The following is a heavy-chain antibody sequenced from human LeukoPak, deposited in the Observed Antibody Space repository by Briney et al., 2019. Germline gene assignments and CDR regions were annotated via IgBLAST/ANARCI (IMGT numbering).Heavy chain of an antibody. D-gene: IGHD6-19*01. CDR2: IRYDGIDK. J-gene: IGHJ4*02. Sequence: GRSLRLSCAASGFTFSSYGMHWVRQAPGRGLEWVAFIRYDGIDKYYTDSVEGRFTISRDNSKNTLYLQMKSLRAEDTAVYYCAKDNRSSSAWCGYFDNWGQGTLVTVSS. CDR3: AKDNRSSSAWCGYFDN. CDR1: GFTFSSYG. V-gene: IGHV3-30*02.